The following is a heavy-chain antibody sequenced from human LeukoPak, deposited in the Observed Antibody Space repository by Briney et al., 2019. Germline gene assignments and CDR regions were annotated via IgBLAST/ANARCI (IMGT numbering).Heavy chain of an antibody. Sequence: ASVKVSCKASGYTFTSYDINWVRQATGQGLEWMGWMNPNSGNTGYAQKFQGRVTMTRNTSISTASMKLSSLRSEDTAVYFCARPALYDSSGYYFDYWGQGTLVTVSS. D-gene: IGHD3-22*01. CDR1: GYTFTSYD. CDR3: ARPALYDSSGYYFDY. V-gene: IGHV1-8*01. J-gene: IGHJ4*02. CDR2: MNPNSGNT.